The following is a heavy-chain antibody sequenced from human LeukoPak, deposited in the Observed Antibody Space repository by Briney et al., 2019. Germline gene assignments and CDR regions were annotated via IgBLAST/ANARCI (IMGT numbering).Heavy chain of an antibody. CDR1: GFTFRNYA. CDR3: AISGFGPIDY. Sequence: PWGSLTLSCAASGFTFRNYAMSWVRQAPGKGLEWVSGISGSGSSTYYADYVKGRFTISRDNSKITLDLQMNSLRAEDTAVYYCAISGFGPIDYWGQGNLVTVSS. V-gene: IGHV3-23*01. CDR2: ISGSGSST. D-gene: IGHD3-22*01. J-gene: IGHJ4*02.